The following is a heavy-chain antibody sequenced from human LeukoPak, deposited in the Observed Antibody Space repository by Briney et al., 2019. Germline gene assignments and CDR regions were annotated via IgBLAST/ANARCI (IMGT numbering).Heavy chain of an antibody. CDR1: GGTFSSYA. CDR3: ARAKKAYYEEEGYFDY. CDR2: IIPIFGTA. V-gene: IGHV1-69*05. D-gene: IGHD3-22*01. J-gene: IGHJ4*02. Sequence: GASVKVSCKASGGTFSSYAISWVRQAPGQGLEWMGGIIPIFGTANYAQKFQGRVTITTDESTSTAYMELSSLRSEDTAVYYCARAKKAYYEEEGYFDYWGQGTLVTVSS.